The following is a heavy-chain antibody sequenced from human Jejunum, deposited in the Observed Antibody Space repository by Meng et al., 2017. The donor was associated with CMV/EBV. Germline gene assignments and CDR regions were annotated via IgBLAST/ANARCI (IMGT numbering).Heavy chain of an antibody. V-gene: IGHV3-30*01. CDR1: GLTLNAYT. D-gene: IGHD2-8*01. CDR3: ARENGPKRFDS. CDR2: MSYDAKNE. J-gene: IGHJ4*02. Sequence: QAQLVESGGGLVQPGWSLRLSCAVSGLTLNAYTMHWVRQAPGRGPECVAVMSYDAKNEYYADSVKGRFTISRDTSKNTLYLTMNSLRPDDTAVYYCARENGPKRFDSWGPGTLGTVSS.